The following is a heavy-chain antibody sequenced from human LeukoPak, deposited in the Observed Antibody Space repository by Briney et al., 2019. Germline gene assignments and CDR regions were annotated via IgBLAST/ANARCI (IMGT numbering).Heavy chain of an antibody. J-gene: IGHJ4*02. CDR1: GYTLTELS. V-gene: IGHV1-24*01. CDR2: FDPEDGET. Sequence: ASVKVSCKVSGYTLTELSMHWVRQAPGKGLEWMGGFDPEDGETIYAQKFQGRVTMTEDTSTDTAYMELRSLRSDDTAVYYCARDRDSGYDPPADYWGQGTLVTVSS. D-gene: IGHD5-12*01. CDR3: ARDRDSGYDPPADY.